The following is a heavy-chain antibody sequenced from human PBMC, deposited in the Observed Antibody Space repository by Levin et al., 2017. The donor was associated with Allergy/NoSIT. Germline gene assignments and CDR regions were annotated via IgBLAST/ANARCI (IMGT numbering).Heavy chain of an antibody. CDR2: IKEDGREK. Sequence: GGSLRLSCAASGFTFSRYWLSWVRQAPGKGLEWVANIKEDGREKYYVDSVKGRFTISRDNAKNSLYLQMNSLRAEDTAVYYCANLGYCSGGNCYPPFDYWGQGTLVTVSS. CDR1: GFTFSRYW. CDR3: ANLGYCSGGNCYPPFDY. V-gene: IGHV3-7*02. D-gene: IGHD2-15*01. J-gene: IGHJ4*02.